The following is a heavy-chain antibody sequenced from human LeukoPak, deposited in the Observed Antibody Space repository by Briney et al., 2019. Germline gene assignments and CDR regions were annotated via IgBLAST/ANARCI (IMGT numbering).Heavy chain of an antibody. Sequence: ASVKDSCRASGYTFTSYALTWVRQAPGQGLEWMRWINTNTGNPTYAQGFTGRFVFSLDTSVSTAYLQISSLKAEDTAVYYCAGNEVLNCNYAAPLDYWGQGTLVTVCS. CDR1: GYTFTSYA. CDR3: AGNEVLNCNYAAPLDY. V-gene: IGHV7-4-1*02. CDR2: INTNTGNP. D-gene: IGHD1-7*01. J-gene: IGHJ4*02.